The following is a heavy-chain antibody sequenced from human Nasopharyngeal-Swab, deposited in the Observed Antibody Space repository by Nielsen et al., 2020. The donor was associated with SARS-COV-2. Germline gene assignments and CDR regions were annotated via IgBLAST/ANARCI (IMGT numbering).Heavy chain of an antibody. CDR3: ARQSSGSWSFDY. V-gene: IGHV3-7*01. Sequence: GESLKISCAASGFTFSSYWMSWVRQAPGKGLEWVANIKQDGSEKYYVDSVKGRFTISRDNAKNSLYLQMNSLRAEDTAVYYCARQSSGSWSFDYWGQGTLVTVSS. CDR1: GFTFSSYW. D-gene: IGHD6-13*01. CDR2: IKQDGSEK. J-gene: IGHJ4*02.